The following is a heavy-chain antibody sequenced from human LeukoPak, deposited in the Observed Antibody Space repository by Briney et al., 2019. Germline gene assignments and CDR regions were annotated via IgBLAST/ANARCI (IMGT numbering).Heavy chain of an antibody. V-gene: IGHV4-59*01. J-gene: IGHJ4*02. CDR1: GGSISRYY. CDR2: IYYSGST. CDR3: ATIAVAGTREDY. Sequence: SETLSLTCTVSGGSISRYYWSWIRQPPGKGLEWIGYIYYSGSTNYNPSLKSRVTISVDTSKNQFSLKLSSVTAADTAVYYCATIAVAGTREDYWGQGTLVTVSS. D-gene: IGHD6-19*01.